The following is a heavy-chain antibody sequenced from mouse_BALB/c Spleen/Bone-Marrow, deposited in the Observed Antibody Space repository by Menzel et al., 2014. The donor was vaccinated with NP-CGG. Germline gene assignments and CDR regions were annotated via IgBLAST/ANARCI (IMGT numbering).Heavy chain of an antibody. D-gene: IGHD1-1*01. J-gene: IGHJ2*01. CDR3: AREYYAHFNY. CDR1: GFTFTDYY. V-gene: IGHV7-3*02. CDR2: IRNKANGYTT. Sequence: EVMLVESGGGLVQPGRSLRLSCATSGFTFTDYYMSWVRQPPGKALEWLGFIRNKANGYTTEYSVSVKGRFTIYRDNSQSILYLQMNTQRAEDSATYYCAREYYAHFNYWGQGTALTVSS.